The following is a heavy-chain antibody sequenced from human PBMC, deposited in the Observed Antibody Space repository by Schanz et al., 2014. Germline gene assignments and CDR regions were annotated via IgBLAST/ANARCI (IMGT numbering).Heavy chain of an antibody. Sequence: EVQLVESGGGLVQPGGSLRLSCAASGFTFRGYAMCWVRQAPGKGLEWVSAISGGGGTTYYTDSVKGRFTISRDNAKNSLYLQMTSLRAEDTALYYCARDRRNADLDYWGQGTLVTVSS. J-gene: IGHJ4*02. CDR2: ISGGGGTT. CDR3: ARDRRNADLDY. V-gene: IGHV3-23*04. D-gene: IGHD1-1*01. CDR1: GFTFRGYA.